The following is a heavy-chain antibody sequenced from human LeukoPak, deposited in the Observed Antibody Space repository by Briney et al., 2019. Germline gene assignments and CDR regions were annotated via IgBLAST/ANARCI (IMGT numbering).Heavy chain of an antibody. CDR3: AGRGHRYSRD. J-gene: IGHJ1*01. CDR2: IQDSGIT. V-gene: IGHV4-4*09. Sequence: SETLSLICNVSGDSVSSGYWSWIRQSPGKGLEWIGFIQDSGITDYNPSLKSRLYMSVDISKNQFSLNLRSVTAADTAVYYCAGRGHRYSRDWGQGILVTTSS. D-gene: IGHD2-15*01. CDR1: GDSVSSGY.